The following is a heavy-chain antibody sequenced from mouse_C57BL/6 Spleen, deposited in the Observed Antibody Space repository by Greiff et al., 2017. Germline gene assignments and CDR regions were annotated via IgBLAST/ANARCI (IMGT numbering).Heavy chain of an antibody. CDR2: IYPGDGDT. Sequence: QVQLKESGAELVKPGASVKISCKASGYAFSSYWMNWVKQRPGKGLEWIGQIYPGDGDTNYNGKFKGKATLTADKSSSTAYMPLSSLTSEDSAVYFCAGERDMRAVDDWGQGTSVTVSS. CDR1: GYAFSSYW. D-gene: IGHD3-3*01. V-gene: IGHV1-80*01. J-gene: IGHJ4*01. CDR3: AGERDMRAVDD.